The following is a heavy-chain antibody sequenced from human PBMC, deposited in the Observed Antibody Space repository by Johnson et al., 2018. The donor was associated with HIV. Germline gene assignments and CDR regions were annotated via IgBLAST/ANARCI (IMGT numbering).Heavy chain of an antibody. CDR2: IYSGGST. V-gene: IGHV3-66*03. Sequence: VQLVESGGGLIQPGGSLRLSCAASGFTVSSNYMSWVRQAPGKGLEWVSVIYSGGSTYYADSVKGRFTISRDNSKKTLYLQMNSLRAEDTAVYYCARGTYYYGSGNAFDMWGQGTMVTVSS. CDR3: ARGTYYYGSGNAFDM. CDR1: GFTVSSNY. J-gene: IGHJ3*02. D-gene: IGHD3-10*01.